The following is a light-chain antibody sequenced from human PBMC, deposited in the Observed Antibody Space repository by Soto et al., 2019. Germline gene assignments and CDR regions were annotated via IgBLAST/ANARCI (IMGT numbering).Light chain of an antibody. CDR2: GAS. CDR1: QSVSSD. CDR3: QHYNSYGT. V-gene: IGKV3-15*01. Sequence: EIVMTQSRATLSVSPGERATLYCRASQSVSSDLAWYHQKPGQAPRLLIYGASTRATGIPARFSGSGSGTEFTLTITSVQPDDFATYYCQHYNSYGTFGQGTKVDIK. J-gene: IGKJ1*01.